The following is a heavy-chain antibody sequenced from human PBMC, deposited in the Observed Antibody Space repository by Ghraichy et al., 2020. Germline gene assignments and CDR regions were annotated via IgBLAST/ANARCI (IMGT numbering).Heavy chain of an antibody. Sequence: SETLSLTCTVSGASISNYYWSWIRQPAGKGLEWIGRIYTSGSTNYKSSLKSRVTMSVDTSKNQFSLKLSSVTAADTAVYYCARGIAAADSRPFDYWGQGTLVTVSS. V-gene: IGHV4-4*07. CDR2: IYTSGST. CDR1: GASISNYY. J-gene: IGHJ4*02. CDR3: ARGIAAADSRPFDY. D-gene: IGHD6-13*01.